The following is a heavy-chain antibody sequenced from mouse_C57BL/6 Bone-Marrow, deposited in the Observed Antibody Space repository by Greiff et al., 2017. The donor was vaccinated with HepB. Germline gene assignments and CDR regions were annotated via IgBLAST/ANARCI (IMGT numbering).Heavy chain of an antibody. J-gene: IGHJ4*01. V-gene: IGHV1-7*01. CDR3: AREVIYYYGHYYAMDY. Sequence: VKLMESGAELAKPGASVKLSCKASGYTFTSYWMHWVKQRPGQGLEWIGYINPSSGYTKYNQKFKDKATLTADKSSSTAYLQLSSLTYESSAVYYCAREVIYYYGHYYAMDYWGQGTSVTVSS. D-gene: IGHD1-1*01. CDR1: GYTFTSYW. CDR2: INPSSGYT.